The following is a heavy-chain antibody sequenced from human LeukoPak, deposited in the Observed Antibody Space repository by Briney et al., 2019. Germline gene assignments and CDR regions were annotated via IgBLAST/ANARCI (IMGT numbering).Heavy chain of an antibody. CDR2: IHSSGST. Sequence: SETLSLTCTVSGGSISSSAYYWGWIRRPPGKGLEWIGSIHSSGSTYYNPSLKSRATISVDTSKSQFSLKLTSMTAADTAVYYCARDSMVRGVITTRWFDPWGQGTLVTVSS. D-gene: IGHD3-10*01. V-gene: IGHV4-39*07. J-gene: IGHJ5*02. CDR1: GGSISSSAYY. CDR3: ARDSMVRGVITTRWFDP.